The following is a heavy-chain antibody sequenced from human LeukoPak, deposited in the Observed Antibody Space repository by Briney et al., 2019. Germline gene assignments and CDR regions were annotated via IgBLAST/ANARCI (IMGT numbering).Heavy chain of an antibody. V-gene: IGHV4-39*07. CDR2: VHYTRSYSGTT. CDR1: SGSIGSDALY. Sequence: PSETLSLTCTVSSGSIGSDALYWGWIRQSPGKGLEWIGSVHYTRSYSGTTYYNPSLESRVTVSTDRSKTLCSLKLSSVTAADTAVYYCARGVKIEYSSSSRNWYFDLWGRGTLVTVSS. D-gene: IGHD6-6*01. CDR3: ARGVKIEYSSSSRNWYFDL. J-gene: IGHJ2*01.